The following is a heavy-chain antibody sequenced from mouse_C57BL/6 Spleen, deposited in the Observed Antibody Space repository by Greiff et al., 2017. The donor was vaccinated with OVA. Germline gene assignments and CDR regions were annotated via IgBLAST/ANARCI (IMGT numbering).Heavy chain of an antibody. V-gene: IGHV1-52*01. CDR1: GYTFTSYW. J-gene: IGHJ3*01. CDR3: ARYLYYGSTLFAY. CDR2: IDPSDSET. D-gene: IGHD1-1*01. Sequence: VQLQQPGAELVRPGSSVKLSCKASGYTFTSYWMHWVKQRPIQGLEWIGNIDPSDSETHYNQKFKDKATLTVDKSSSTAYMQLSSLTSEDSAVYYCARYLYYGSTLFAYWGQGTLVTVSA.